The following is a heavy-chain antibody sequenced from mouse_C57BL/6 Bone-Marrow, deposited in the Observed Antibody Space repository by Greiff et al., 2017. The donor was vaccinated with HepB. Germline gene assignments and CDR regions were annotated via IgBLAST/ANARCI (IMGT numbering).Heavy chain of an antibody. CDR3: AKKPGRGGWYFDV. Sequence: VQLQQSGPGLVQPSQSLSITCTVSGFSLTSYGVHWVRQSPGKGLEWLGVIWRGGSTDYNAAFMSRLSITKDNSKSQVFFKMNSLQADDTAIYYWAKKPGRGGWYFDVWGTGTTVTVSS. CDR2: IWRGGST. V-gene: IGHV2-5*01. J-gene: IGHJ1*03. CDR1: GFSLTSYG.